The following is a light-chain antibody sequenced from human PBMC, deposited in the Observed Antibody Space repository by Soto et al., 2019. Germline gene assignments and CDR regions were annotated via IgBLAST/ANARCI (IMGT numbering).Light chain of an antibody. CDR3: ASWDDSLNNLI. V-gene: IGLV1-51*01. CDR2: DNN. Sequence: QSALTQPPSVSAAPGQTVTISCSGRSSNIEGNFVSWYQQFPGTATKLLILDNNKRASGIPDRISASKSGTSATLAITGLQTGDEADYYCASWDDSLNNLIFGGGTKVTVL. J-gene: IGLJ2*01. CDR1: SSNIEGNF.